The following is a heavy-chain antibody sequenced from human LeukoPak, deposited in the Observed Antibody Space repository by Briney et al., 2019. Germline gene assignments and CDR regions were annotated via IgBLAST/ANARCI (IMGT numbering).Heavy chain of an antibody. CDR1: GGTFSSYA. Sequence: ASVKVSCKASGGTFSSYAIIWVRQAPGQGLEWMGGIIPIFGTANYAQKFQGRVTITTDESTSTAYMELSSLRSEDTAVYYCARVGGIAAAGTPYYYYYMDVWGKGTTVTVSS. J-gene: IGHJ6*03. CDR2: IIPIFGTA. CDR3: ARVGGIAAAGTPYYYYYMDV. V-gene: IGHV1-69*05. D-gene: IGHD6-13*01.